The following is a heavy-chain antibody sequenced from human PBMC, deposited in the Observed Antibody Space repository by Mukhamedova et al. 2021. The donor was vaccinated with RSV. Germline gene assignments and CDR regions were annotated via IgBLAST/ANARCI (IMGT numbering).Heavy chain of an antibody. CDR3: ARVSSGWYGVRYFDY. CDR2: INAGNGNT. Sequence: MGWINAGNGNTKYSQKFQGRVTITRDTSASTAYMELSSLRSEDTAVYYCARVSSGWYGVRYFDYWGQGTLVNVSS. J-gene: IGHJ4*02. V-gene: IGHV1-3*01. D-gene: IGHD6-19*01.